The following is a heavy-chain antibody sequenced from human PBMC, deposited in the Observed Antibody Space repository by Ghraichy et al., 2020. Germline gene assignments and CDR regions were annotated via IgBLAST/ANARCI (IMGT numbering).Heavy chain of an antibody. J-gene: IGHJ5*02. CDR3: ARYMGLVVEPNNWLDP. CDR1: GASISSYY. D-gene: IGHD2-15*01. Sequence: SETLSLSCTVSGASISSYYWTWIRQPPGKGLEWIGYIYNSGSTDYNPSLKSRGTISVDTSKNQLSLKLTSVTAADTAVYYCARYMGLVVEPNNWLDPWGQGILVTVSS. CDR2: IYNSGST. V-gene: IGHV4-4*09.